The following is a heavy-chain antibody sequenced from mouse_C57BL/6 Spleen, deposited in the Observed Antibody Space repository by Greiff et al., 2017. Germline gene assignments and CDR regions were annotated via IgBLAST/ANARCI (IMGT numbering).Heavy chain of an antibody. CDR2: IYPGDGDT. CDR3: ARTGTYYAMDY. J-gene: IGHJ4*01. CDR1: GYAFSSYW. V-gene: IGHV1-80*01. D-gene: IGHD4-1*01. Sequence: QVQLKESGAELVKPGASVKIFCKASGYAFSSYWMNWVKQRPGKGLEWIGQIYPGDGDTNYNGKFKGKATLTADKSSSTAYMQLSSLTSEDSAVYFCARTGTYYAMDYWGQGTSVTVSS.